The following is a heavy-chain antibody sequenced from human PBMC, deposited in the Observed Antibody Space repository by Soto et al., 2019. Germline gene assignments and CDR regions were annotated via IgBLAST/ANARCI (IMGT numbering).Heavy chain of an antibody. CDR1: GFTFSSYW. J-gene: IGHJ6*03. CDR3: AREDIVVVPAAMPGRYYYYMDV. CDR2: IKQDGSEK. D-gene: IGHD2-2*01. V-gene: IGHV3-7*01. Sequence: GGSLRLSCAASGFTFSSYWMSWVRQAPGKGLEWVANIKQDGSEKYYVDSVKGRFTISRDNAKNSLYLQMNSLRAEDTAVYYCAREDIVVVPAAMPGRYYYYMDVWGKGTTVTVSS.